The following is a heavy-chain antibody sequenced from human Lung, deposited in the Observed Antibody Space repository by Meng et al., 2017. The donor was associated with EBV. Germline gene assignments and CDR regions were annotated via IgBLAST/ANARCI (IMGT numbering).Heavy chain of an antibody. D-gene: IGHD3-10*01. CDR2: ITYSGIT. V-gene: IGHV4-34*01. J-gene: IGHJ4*02. CDR1: SPSFLRSS. CDR3: ARVTLWFGELEY. Sequence: LFTPPSPLSPPCLVSSPSFLRSSWRWIRPPPGTGLAWLGQITYSGITNYNPSLKSRVTISVDTSKNQFSLSLNSVTAADTAVYYCARVTLWFGELEYWGQGTLVTVSS.